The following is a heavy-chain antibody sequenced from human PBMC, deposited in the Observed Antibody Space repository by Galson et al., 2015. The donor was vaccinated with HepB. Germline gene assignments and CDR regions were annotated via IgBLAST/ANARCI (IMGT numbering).Heavy chain of an antibody. J-gene: IGHJ3*02. CDR1: GYTFTGYY. D-gene: IGHD3-22*01. Sequence: SVKVSCKASGYTFTGYYIHWVRQAPGQGLEWMEWINPNTGGTDYAQKFQGRVTMTRDTSITTAYMELSRLRSDEMAVYYCARIYYYDSDAFHIWGQGTMVTVSS. CDR3: ARIYYYDSDAFHI. CDR2: INPNTGGT. V-gene: IGHV1-2*02.